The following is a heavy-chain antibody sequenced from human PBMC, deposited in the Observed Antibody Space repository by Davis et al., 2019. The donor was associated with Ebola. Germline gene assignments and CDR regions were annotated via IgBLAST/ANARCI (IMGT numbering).Heavy chain of an antibody. CDR2: MYYSGST. CDR3: ARRYCSSTSCYWDWYFDL. V-gene: IGHV4-59*08. J-gene: IGHJ2*01. Sequence: PGGSLRLSCTVSGGSISSYYWSWIRQPPGKGLEWIGYMYYSGSTNYNPSLKSRVTISVDTSKNQFSLKLSSVTAADTAVYYCARRYCSSTSCYWDWYFDLWGRGTLVTVSS. CDR1: GGSISSYY. D-gene: IGHD2-2*01.